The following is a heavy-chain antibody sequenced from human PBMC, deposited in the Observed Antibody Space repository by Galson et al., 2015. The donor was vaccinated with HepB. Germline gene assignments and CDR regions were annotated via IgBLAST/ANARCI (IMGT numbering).Heavy chain of an antibody. V-gene: IGHV3-21*01. D-gene: IGHD1-26*01. CDR2: ISSSSSFK. CDR3: ARPPVGATGGYHYYYMDV. J-gene: IGHJ6*03. CDR1: GFTFSSYS. Sequence: SCAASGFTFSSYSMNWVRQAPGKGLEWVSSISSSSSFKYYGDSLKGRFTISRDNAKNSLYLQMNSLRAEDTAVYYCARPPVGATGGYHYYYMDVWGKGTTVTVSS.